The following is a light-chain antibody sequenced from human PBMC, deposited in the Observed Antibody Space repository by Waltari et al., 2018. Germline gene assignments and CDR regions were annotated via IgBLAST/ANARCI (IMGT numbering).Light chain of an antibody. V-gene: IGLV1-44*01. Sequence: QSVLTQPPSASGTPGQRVTISCSGSSSNIGSNTVNWYQQLPGTAPKLLSYSNNPRPSGVPDRFSGSKSGTSASLAISGLQSEDEADYYCAAWDDSLNGGVFGGGTKLTVL. J-gene: IGLJ3*02. CDR1: SSNIGSNT. CDR2: SNN. CDR3: AAWDDSLNGGV.